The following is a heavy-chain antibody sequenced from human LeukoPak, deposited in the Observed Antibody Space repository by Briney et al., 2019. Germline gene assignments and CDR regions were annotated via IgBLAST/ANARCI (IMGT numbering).Heavy chain of an antibody. CDR2: INHSGST. Sequence: SETLSLTCAVYVGSFSGHFWTWIRQSPGKGLEWIGEINHSGSTNYNPSLKSRVTISVDTSKNQFSLKLSSVTAADTAVYYCVRVPNKWDLVSLRDYGMDVWGQGTTVTVSS. CDR1: VGSFSGHF. J-gene: IGHJ6*02. D-gene: IGHD1-26*01. V-gene: IGHV4-34*01. CDR3: VRVPNKWDLVSLRDYGMDV.